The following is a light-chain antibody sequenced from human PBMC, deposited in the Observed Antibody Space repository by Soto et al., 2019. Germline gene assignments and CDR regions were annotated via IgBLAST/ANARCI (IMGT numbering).Light chain of an antibody. CDR1: QSVSSN. CDR3: QQYGSSLSIT. V-gene: IGKV3-20*01. CDR2: GAS. J-gene: IGKJ5*01. Sequence: EIVMTQSPATLSVSPGERATLSCRAGQSVSSNLAWYQQKPGQAPRLLIDGASSRATGIPDRFSGSGSGTDFTLTISRLEPEDFAVYYCQQYGSSLSITFGQGTRLEIK.